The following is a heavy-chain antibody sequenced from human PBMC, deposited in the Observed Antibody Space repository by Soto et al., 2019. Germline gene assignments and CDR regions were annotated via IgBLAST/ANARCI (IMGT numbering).Heavy chain of an antibody. D-gene: IGHD6-19*01. V-gene: IGHV4-38-2*01. CDR1: GYSLTSGYY. J-gene: IGHJ4*02. CDR3: ARARIVVAGTIVDY. Sequence: SETLSLTCAVSGYSLTSGYYCGWIRQPPGKGLEWIGSIYHSGDTYYNPSLKSRVTISVDTSKNHFSLKLTSVTAADTAVYYCARARIVVAGTIVDYWGQGTLVSVSS. CDR2: IYHSGDT.